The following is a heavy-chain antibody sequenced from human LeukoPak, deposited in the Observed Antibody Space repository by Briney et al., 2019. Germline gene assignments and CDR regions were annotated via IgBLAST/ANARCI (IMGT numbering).Heavy chain of an antibody. Sequence: GASVKVSCMTSGYTFTSYGVSWVRQAPGPGLGWMGWISTYNGNTNYAQNFQGRVTMTTDTSTSTAYMELRSLRSDDTAVYYCARDLTIAAAGTYGYWGQGTLVTVSS. D-gene: IGHD6-13*01. J-gene: IGHJ4*02. CDR3: ARDLTIAAAGTYGY. CDR1: GYTFTSYG. V-gene: IGHV1-18*01. CDR2: ISTYNGNT.